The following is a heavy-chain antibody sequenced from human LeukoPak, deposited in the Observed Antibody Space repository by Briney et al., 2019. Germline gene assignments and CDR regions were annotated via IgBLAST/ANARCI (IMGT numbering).Heavy chain of an antibody. CDR2: IYYIGST. CDR1: GDSINKNY. J-gene: IGHJ4*02. D-gene: IGHD1-14*01. CDR3: AGVKTGKVTLYY. V-gene: IGHV4-59*01. Sequence: SGTLSLTCTVSGDSINKNYWSWIRQSPGKGLEWIAYIYYIGSTNYNPSLASRITISRDTSKSQFYLTLNSVTAADTAIYFCAGVKTGKVTLYYWGRGILVIVFS.